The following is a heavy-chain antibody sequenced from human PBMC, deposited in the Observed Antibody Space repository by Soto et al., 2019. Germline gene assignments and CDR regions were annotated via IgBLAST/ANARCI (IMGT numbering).Heavy chain of an antibody. V-gene: IGHV1-69*06. CDR2: IIPIFGTA. CDR3: ARCDFWSGCYNPQKKYYFDY. CDR1: GGTFSSYA. J-gene: IGHJ4*02. D-gene: IGHD3-3*01. Sequence: SVKVSCKASGGTFSSYAISWVRQAPGQGLEWIGGIIPIFGTANYAQKFQGRVTITADKSTSTAYMELSSLRSEDTAVYYCARCDFWSGCYNPQKKYYFDYWGQGTLVTVSS.